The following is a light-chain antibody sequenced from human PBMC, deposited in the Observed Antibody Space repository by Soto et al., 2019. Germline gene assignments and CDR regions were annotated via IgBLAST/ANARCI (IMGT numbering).Light chain of an antibody. J-gene: IGKJ1*01. CDR1: QIVLYSSNNKNS. V-gene: IGKV4-1*01. CDR3: QHYEHNPMT. CDR2: WAS. Sequence: IVMTQSPDSLAVSLGEMATINCKSLQIVLYSSNNKNSLAWYQQKPCQPPKLLIYWASTRESGVPDRLSGSGHGTDLTPTTSSLQAHDLALYVCQHYEHNPMTFGLENKVDI.